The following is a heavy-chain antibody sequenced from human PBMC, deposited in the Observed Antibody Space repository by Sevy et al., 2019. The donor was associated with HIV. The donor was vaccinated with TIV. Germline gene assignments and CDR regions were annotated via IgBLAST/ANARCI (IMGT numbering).Heavy chain of an antibody. Sequence: GGSLRLSCAASGFTFSSYEMNWVRQAPGKGLEWVSFISYSGSTISYSDSVKGRFTISRDNAKNSLFLQMNSLRAEDTAVYYCTRDLPPSATTVAHFDYWGQEPWSPSPQ. D-gene: IGHD4-17*01. J-gene: IGHJ4*01. V-gene: IGHV3-48*03. CDR1: GFTFSSYE. CDR2: ISYSGSTI. CDR3: TRDLPPSATTVAHFDY.